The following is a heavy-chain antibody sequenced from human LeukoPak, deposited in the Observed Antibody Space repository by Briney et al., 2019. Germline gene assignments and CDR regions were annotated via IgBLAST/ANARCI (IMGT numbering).Heavy chain of an antibody. V-gene: IGHV1-2*02. D-gene: IGHD6-6*01. CDR2: INPNSGGT. CDR1: GYTFTGYY. J-gene: IGHJ6*04. Sequence: ASVKVSCKASGYTFTGYYMHWVRQAPGQGLEWMGWINPNSGGTNYAQKFQGRVTMTRDTSISTAYMELSRLRSDDTAVYYCARDPIEYSSSSMDVWGKGTTVTVSS. CDR3: ARDPIEYSSSSMDV.